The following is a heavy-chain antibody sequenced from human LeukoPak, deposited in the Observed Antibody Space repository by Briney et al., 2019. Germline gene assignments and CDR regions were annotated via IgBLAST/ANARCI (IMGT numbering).Heavy chain of an antibody. CDR1: GGSISSYY. CDR2: IYYSGST. V-gene: IGHV4-59*01. J-gene: IGHJ5*02. CDR3: ARKAAAGIPPLYNWFDP. D-gene: IGHD6-13*01. Sequence: PSETLSLTCTVSGGSISSYYWSWIRQPPGKGLEWIGYIYYSGSTNYNPSLKSRVTISVDTSKNQFSLKLSSVTAADTAVYYCARKAAAGIPPLYNWFDPWGQGTLVTVSA.